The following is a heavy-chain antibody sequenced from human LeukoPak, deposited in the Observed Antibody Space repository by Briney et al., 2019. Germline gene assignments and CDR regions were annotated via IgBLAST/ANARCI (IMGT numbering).Heavy chain of an antibody. V-gene: IGHV3-11*01. CDR2: ISHNGETK. J-gene: IGHJ4*02. D-gene: IGHD6-13*01. CDR3: ARDRHGYFDY. Sequence: PGGSLRLSCAASGFTFSDHYMIWLRQAPGKGLEAISYISHNGETKYYADSVKGRLSISRDNAKSSLYLQMNSLRVEDTAVYYCARDRHGYFDYWAREPWSPSPQ. CDR1: GFTFSDHY.